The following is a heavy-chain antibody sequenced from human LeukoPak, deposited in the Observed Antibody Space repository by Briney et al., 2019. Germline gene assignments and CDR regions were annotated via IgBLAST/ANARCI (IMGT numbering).Heavy chain of an antibody. CDR2: IKSKTDGETT. J-gene: IGHJ4*02. D-gene: IGHD3-22*01. V-gene: IGHV3-15*01. Sequence: GWAVRLSRAASGFTDSNALMSWVRPAPGKGREWVGRIKSKTDGETTDYAAPVKGRFPISRDDSKNTLYLQMNSLKTEDTAVYYCTTVYSDSGGFYFNYCDYWGQGTLVTVST. CDR3: TTVYSDSGGFYFNYCDY. CDR1: GFTDSNAL.